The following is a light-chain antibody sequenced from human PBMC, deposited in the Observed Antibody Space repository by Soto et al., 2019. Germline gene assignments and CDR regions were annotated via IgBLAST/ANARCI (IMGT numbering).Light chain of an antibody. V-gene: IGKV3D-15*01. CDR2: GAS. Sequence: EIVLPQSAGTLSLSPGERATLSCWASQSVSNNYLAWYQQKPGQAPRLLIYGASNRAPGIPARFSGSGSGTEFTLTISSLQSEDFAVYYCQQYHSWPPRTFGQGTKVDIK. CDR3: QQYHSWPPRT. J-gene: IGKJ1*01. CDR1: QSVSNN.